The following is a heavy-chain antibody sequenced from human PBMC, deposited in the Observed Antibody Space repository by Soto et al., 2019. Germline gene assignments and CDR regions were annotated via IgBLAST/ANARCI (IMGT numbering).Heavy chain of an antibody. Sequence: GGSLRLSCAASGFAFSSFGMHWVRQAPGKGLEWVAIISYDGGNKYYADSVKGRFTISRDNSKNALFLQMNSLRPEDTAVYYCAKENHYYGSGNYYNHFEYWGQGTLVTVYS. V-gene: IGHV3-30*18. CDR1: GFAFSSFG. CDR3: AKENHYYGSGNYYNHFEY. CDR2: ISYDGGNK. J-gene: IGHJ4*02. D-gene: IGHD3-10*01.